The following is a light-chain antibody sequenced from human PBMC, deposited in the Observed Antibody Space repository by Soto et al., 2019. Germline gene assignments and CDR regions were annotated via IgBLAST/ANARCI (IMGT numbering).Light chain of an antibody. CDR3: QQYNNWPPMYT. CDR2: GAS. CDR1: QSVSTN. V-gene: IGKV3-15*01. J-gene: IGKJ2*01. Sequence: EIVMTQSPATLSVSPGERATLSCRARQSVSTNLAWYQQRPGQAPRLLIYGASTRATGIPARFSGSGSGTEFTLTISSLQSEDSAVYYCQQYNNWPPMYTFGQGTKLEIK.